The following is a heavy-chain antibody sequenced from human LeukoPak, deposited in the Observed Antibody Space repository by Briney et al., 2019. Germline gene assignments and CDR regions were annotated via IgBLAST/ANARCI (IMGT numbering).Heavy chain of an antibody. J-gene: IGHJ3*02. Sequence: GGSLRLSCAASGFSFSDYSMSWIPQAPGKGLEWISSITSSGSTIYYADSVKGRFTISRDNAKNSLYLQMNSLRAEDTAVYYCARGGRYYYGSGTYSSRTFDIWRQGTMVTVSS. CDR3: ARGGRYYYGSGTYSSRTFDI. CDR1: GFSFSDYS. CDR2: ITSSGSTI. D-gene: IGHD3-10*01. V-gene: IGHV3-11*01.